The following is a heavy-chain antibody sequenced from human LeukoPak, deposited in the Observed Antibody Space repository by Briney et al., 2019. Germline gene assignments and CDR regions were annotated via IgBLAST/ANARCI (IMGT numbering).Heavy chain of an antibody. CDR2: INHSGST. J-gene: IGHJ4*02. CDR1: GGSFSGYY. Sequence: SETLSLTCAVYGGSFSGYYWSWIRQPPGKGLEWIGEINHSGSTNYNPSLKSRVTISVDTSKNQFSLKLSSVTAADTAVYYCARRTMTQQFDYWGQGTLVTVSS. CDR3: ARRTMTQQFDY. V-gene: IGHV4-34*01. D-gene: IGHD4-17*01.